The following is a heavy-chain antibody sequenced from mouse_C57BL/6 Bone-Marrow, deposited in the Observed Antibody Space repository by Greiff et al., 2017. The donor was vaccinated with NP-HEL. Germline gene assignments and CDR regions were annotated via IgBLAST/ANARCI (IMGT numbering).Heavy chain of an antibody. D-gene: IGHD2-4*01. V-gene: IGHV1-64*01. J-gene: IGHJ2*01. CDR2: IPPNSGST. CDR3: ARGYYDRGYY. Sequence: QVQLQQPGAELVKPGASVKLSCKASGYTFTSYWMHWVKQRPGQGLEWIGMIPPNSGSTNYNEKFKSKATLTVDKSSSTAYMQLSSLTYEDSAVYYCARGYYDRGYYWGQGTTLTVSS. CDR1: GYTFTSYW.